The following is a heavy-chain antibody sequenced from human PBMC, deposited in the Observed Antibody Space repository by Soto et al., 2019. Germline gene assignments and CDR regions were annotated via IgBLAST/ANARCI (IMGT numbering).Heavy chain of an antibody. J-gene: IGHJ4*02. V-gene: IGHV1-24*01. Sequence: ASVKVSCKASGYTFTSYGISWVRQAPGKGLEWMGGFDPEDGETIYAQKFQGRVTMTEDTSTDTAYMELSSLRSEDTAVYYCATLVEMATMIDYWGQGTLVTVSS. D-gene: IGHD5-12*01. CDR1: GYTFTSYG. CDR2: FDPEDGET. CDR3: ATLVEMATMIDY.